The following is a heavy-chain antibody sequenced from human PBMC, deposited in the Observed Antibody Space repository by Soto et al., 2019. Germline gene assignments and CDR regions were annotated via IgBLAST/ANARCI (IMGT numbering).Heavy chain of an antibody. CDR2: IWYDGSNK. CDR1: GFTFSSYG. J-gene: IGHJ6*02. D-gene: IGHD3-10*01. CDR3: ARESSTKQYYYYYDGMDV. Sequence: QVQLVESGGGVVQPGRSLRLSCAASGFTFSSYGMHWVRQAPGKGLEWVAVIWYDGSNKYYADSVKGRFTISRDNSKNPLYLQMNSLRAEDTAVYYCARESSTKQYYYYYDGMDVWGQGTTVTVSS. V-gene: IGHV3-33*01.